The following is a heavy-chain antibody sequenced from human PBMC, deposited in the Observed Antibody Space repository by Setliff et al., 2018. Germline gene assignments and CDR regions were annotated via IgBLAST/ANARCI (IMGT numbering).Heavy chain of an antibody. CDR3: AALDWGENFYNVDV. CDR1: TLTFSKYA. J-gene: IGHJ6*03. CDR2: IHVSGGST. Sequence: PGGSLRLSCVASTLTFSKYAVTWVRQAPGKGLEWVSSIHVSGGSTYYADSVKGRFTISRDNSRNTLYLQMVSLRGEDTGVYFCAALDWGENFYNVDVWGKGTTVTVSS. D-gene: IGHD7-27*01. V-gene: IGHV3-23*01.